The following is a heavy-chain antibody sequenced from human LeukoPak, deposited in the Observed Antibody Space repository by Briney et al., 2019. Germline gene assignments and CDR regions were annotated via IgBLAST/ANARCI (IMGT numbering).Heavy chain of an antibody. CDR3: AGSRRKEYYDISVPSYYYYGMDV. CDR2: IIPIFGTA. J-gene: IGHJ6*02. CDR1: GGTFSSYA. D-gene: IGHD3-9*01. Sequence: GASVKVSCKASGGTFSSYAISWVRQAPGQGLEWMGGIIPIFGTANYAQKFRGRVTITADESTSTAYMELSSLRSEDTAVYYCAGSRRKEYYDISVPSYYYYGMDVWGQGTTVTVSS. V-gene: IGHV1-69*13.